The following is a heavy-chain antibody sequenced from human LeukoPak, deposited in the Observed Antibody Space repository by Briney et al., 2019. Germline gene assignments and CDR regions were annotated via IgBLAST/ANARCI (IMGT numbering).Heavy chain of an antibody. D-gene: IGHD5-18*01. J-gene: IGHJ4*02. Sequence: PSETLSLTCSVSGGSISSSSYFWGWIRQPPGKGLEWIGSIYYSGSTYSNPSLKSRVTIPVDTSKSQFSLKLSSVTAADTAVYYCARDGYTYGSFDYWGQGTLVTVSS. V-gene: IGHV4-39*01. CDR3: ARDGYTYGSFDY. CDR1: GGSISSSSYF. CDR2: IYYSGST.